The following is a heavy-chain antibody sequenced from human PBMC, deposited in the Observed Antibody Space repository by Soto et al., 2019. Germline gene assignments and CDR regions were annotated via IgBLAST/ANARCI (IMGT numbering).Heavy chain of an antibody. Sequence: QVLLVQSGAEVKKPGASVKVSCKASGYTFTSYYIHWVRQAPGQGLEWMGIINPSGGSTNYAQEFQGRFTVTRDTSTSTVYIELRSLRSDDTAVYYCATRGPSTVTTAFDYWGQGTLVTVSS. CDR1: GYTFTSYY. CDR3: ATRGPSTVTTAFDY. V-gene: IGHV1-46*01. CDR2: INPSGGST. D-gene: IGHD4-17*01. J-gene: IGHJ4*02.